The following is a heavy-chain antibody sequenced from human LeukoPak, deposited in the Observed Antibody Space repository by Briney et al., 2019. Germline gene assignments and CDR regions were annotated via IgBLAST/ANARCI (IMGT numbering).Heavy chain of an antibody. V-gene: IGHV4-4*07. J-gene: IGHJ6*03. Sequence: PSETLSLTCTVSGGSISSYYWSWIRQPAGKGLEWIGRIYTSGSTNYNPSLKSRVTMSVDTSKNQFSLKLSSVTAADTAVYYCARDSVVVNHYYYYYYYMDVWGKGTTVTVSS. CDR2: IYTSGST. CDR1: GGSISSYY. D-gene: IGHD3-22*01. CDR3: ARDSVVVNHYYYYYYYMDV.